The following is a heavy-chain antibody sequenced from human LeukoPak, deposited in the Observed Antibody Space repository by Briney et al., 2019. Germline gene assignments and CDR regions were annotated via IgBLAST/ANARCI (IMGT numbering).Heavy chain of an antibody. Sequence: PGGSLRLSCAASGFTVSSNYMSWVRQAPGKGLEWVSIIYSGGSAFYADSVKGRFTISSDNSKNTLYLQMNSLRAEDTAVYYCARLPGRFDSNNWNGYYWGQGTLVTVSS. J-gene: IGHJ4*02. CDR3: ARLPGRFDSNNWNGYY. D-gene: IGHD1-1*01. CDR1: GFTVSSNY. V-gene: IGHV3-53*01. CDR2: IYSGGSA.